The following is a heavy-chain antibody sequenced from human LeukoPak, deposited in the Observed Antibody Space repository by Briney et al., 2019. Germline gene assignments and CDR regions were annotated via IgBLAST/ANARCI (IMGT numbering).Heavy chain of an antibody. D-gene: IGHD2-21*01. CDR2: IYYSGST. Sequence: SETLSLTCTVSGGSFSSGSYYWSWIRQPPGKGLEWIGYIYYSGSTNYNPSLKSRVTISVDTSKNQFSLKLSSVTAADTAVYYCARNPIEGVAYYYYYGMDVWGQGTTVTVSS. J-gene: IGHJ6*02. V-gene: IGHV4-61*01. CDR3: ARNPIEGVAYYYYYGMDV. CDR1: GGSFSSGSYY.